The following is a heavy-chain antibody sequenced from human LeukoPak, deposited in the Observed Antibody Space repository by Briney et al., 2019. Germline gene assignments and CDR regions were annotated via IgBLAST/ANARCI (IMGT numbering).Heavy chain of an antibody. CDR1: GFTFSNYG. J-gene: IGHJ4*02. CDR3: AKDVPAAYFDY. Sequence: GGSLRLSCAASGFTFSNYGMHWVRQAPGKGLEWVAFVRYDESTKFYADSVKGRFTISRDNSKTTLYLQMNSLRAEDTAVYYCAKDVPAAYFDYWGQGTLVTVSS. CDR2: VRYDESTK. D-gene: IGHD2-2*01. V-gene: IGHV3-30*02.